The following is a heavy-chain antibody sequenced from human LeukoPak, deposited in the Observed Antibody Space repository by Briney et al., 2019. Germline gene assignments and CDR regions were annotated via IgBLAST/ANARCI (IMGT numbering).Heavy chain of an antibody. CDR1: GYTLTAAL. D-gene: IGHD6-25*01. CDR3: ATHRGIAAAGIDGFDF. CDR2: FDPIQSKT. Sequence: ASVKVSCKVSGYTLTAALIHWVRQAPGKGLEWMGGFDPIQSKTVYAQNFQGRVTVTEDTSTSTTYLDLSSLGSEDTAVYYCATHRGIAAAGIDGFDFWGQGTLVIVSS. V-gene: IGHV1-24*01. J-gene: IGHJ3*01.